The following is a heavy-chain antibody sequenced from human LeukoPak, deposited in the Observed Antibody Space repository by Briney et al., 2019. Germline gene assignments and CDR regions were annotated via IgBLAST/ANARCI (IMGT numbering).Heavy chain of an antibody. D-gene: IGHD3-9*01. V-gene: IGHV7-4-1*02. J-gene: IGHJ5*02. CDR2: INTNTGNP. Sequence: PGGSLRLSCAASGFTFTSYAMNWVRQAPGQGLEWMGWINTNTGNPTYAQGFTGRFVFSLDTSVSTAYLQISSLKAEDTAVYYCARDLVRYFDWLLYEGWTSNWFDPWGQGTLVTVSS. CDR3: ARDLVRYFDWLLYEGWTSNWFDP. CDR1: GFTFTSYA.